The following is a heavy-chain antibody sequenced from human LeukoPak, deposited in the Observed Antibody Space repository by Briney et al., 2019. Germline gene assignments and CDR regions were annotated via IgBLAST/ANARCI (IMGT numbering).Heavy chain of an antibody. CDR2: IWYDGSNK. J-gene: IGHJ4*02. Sequence: GGSLRLSCAASGFTFSNYAMHWVRQAPGKGLEWVAVIWYDGSNKYYADSVKGRFTISRDNSKNTLYLQMNSLRAEDTAVYYCAREGGSYLGDYWGQGTLVTVSS. V-gene: IGHV3-33*08. D-gene: IGHD1-26*01. CDR1: GFTFSNYA. CDR3: AREGGSYLGDY.